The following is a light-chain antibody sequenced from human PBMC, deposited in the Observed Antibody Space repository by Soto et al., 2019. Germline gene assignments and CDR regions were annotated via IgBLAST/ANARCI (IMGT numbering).Light chain of an antibody. CDR1: QSVDSNY. CDR2: GTS. J-gene: IGKJ1*01. CDR3: QQYYYIPRT. V-gene: IGKV3-20*01. Sequence: IVWTQSPGTLSLSPGERATLSCRASQSVDSNYFAWYQQKPGQAPRLLIYGTSYRATGIPDRFSGSGSGTDFTLTISRLEPEDSAVYYCQQYYYIPRTFGRGTKVDIK.